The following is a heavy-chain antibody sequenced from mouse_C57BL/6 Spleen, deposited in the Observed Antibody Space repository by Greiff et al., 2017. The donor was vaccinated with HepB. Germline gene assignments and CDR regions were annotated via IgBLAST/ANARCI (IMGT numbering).Heavy chain of an antibody. V-gene: IGHV1-55*01. J-gene: IGHJ2*01. CDR2: IYPGSGST. CDR1: GYTFTCYW. CDR3: ASIYDYDDYFDY. D-gene: IGHD2-4*01. Sequence: QVQLQQPGAELVKPGASVKMSCKASGYTFTCYWITWVKQRPGQGLEWIGDIYPGSGSTNYNEKFKSKATLTVDTSSSTAYMQLSSLTSEDSAVYYWASIYDYDDYFDYWGQGTTLTVSS.